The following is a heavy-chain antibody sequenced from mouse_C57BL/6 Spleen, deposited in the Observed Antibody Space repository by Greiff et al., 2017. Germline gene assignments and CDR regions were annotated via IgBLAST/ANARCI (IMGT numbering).Heavy chain of an antibody. CDR3: ARGGNWEGYFDV. CDR1: GYTFTSYW. V-gene: IGHV1-64*01. J-gene: IGHJ1*03. CDR2: IHPNSGST. Sequence: QVQLQQPGAELVKPGASVKLSCKASGYTFTSYWMHWVKQRPGQGLEWIGMIHPNSGSTNYNEKFKSKATLTVDKSSSTAYMQISSLTSEDSAVYYCARGGNWEGYFDVWGTGTTVTVSS. D-gene: IGHD4-1*01.